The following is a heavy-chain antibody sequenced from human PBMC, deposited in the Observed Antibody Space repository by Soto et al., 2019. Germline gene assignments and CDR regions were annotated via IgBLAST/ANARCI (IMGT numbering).Heavy chain of an antibody. J-gene: IGHJ6*02. CDR2: IKQDGSEK. Sequence: EVQLVESGGGLVQPGGSLRLSCAASGFTFSSYWMSWVRQAPGKGLEWVANIKQDGSEKYYVDSVKGRFTISRDNAKNSLYLQMNSRRAEDTAVYYCASPRYGSGSYSRYSYYYGMDVWGQGTTVTVSS. V-gene: IGHV3-7*05. CDR3: ASPRYGSGSYSRYSYYYGMDV. CDR1: GFTFSSYW. D-gene: IGHD3-10*01.